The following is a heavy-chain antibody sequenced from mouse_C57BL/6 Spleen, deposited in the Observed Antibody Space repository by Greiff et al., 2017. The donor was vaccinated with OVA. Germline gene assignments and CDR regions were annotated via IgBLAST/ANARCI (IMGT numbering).Heavy chain of an antibody. D-gene: IGHD2-3*01. J-gene: IGHJ2*01. CDR1: GFTFSNYY. CDR2: INYDGSST. CDR3: ARDHDGYYYFDY. Sequence: EVKLVESEGGLVQPGSSMKLSCTASGFTFSNYYMAWVRQVPEKGLEWVANINYDGSSTYYLDSLKSRFIISRDNAKNILYLQMSSLKSEDTATYYCARDHDGYYYFDYWGQGTTLTVSS. V-gene: IGHV5-16*01.